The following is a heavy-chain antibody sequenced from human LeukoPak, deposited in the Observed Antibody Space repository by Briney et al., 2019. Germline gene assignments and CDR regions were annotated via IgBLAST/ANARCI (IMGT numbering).Heavy chain of an antibody. CDR3: ARHVLSGYLNYWYFDL. J-gene: IGHJ2*01. V-gene: IGHV4-34*01. CDR2: IYHSGST. D-gene: IGHD3-3*01. CDR1: GGSFSGYY. Sequence: PSETLSLTCAVYGGSFSGYYWSWIRQPPGKGLEWIGEIYHSGSTNYNPSLKSRVTISVHTSKNQFSLRLRSVTAADTAVYYCARHVLSGYLNYWYFDLWGRGTLVTVSS.